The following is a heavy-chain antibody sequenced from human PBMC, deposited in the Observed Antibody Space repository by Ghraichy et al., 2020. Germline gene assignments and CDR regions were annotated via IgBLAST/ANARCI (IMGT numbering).Heavy chain of an antibody. D-gene: IGHD2-15*01. J-gene: IGHJ4*02. Sequence: GESLNISCAASGLIFSSYAMTWVRQAPGKGLEWVSAIAGSGGNTYYADFAEDRFTISRDNSRNTLYLQMNSLRAEDTAVYYCAKEDAVSAVPDYWGQGTLVTVSS. CDR3: AKEDAVSAVPDY. CDR2: IAGSGGNT. V-gene: IGHV3-23*01. CDR1: GLIFSSYA.